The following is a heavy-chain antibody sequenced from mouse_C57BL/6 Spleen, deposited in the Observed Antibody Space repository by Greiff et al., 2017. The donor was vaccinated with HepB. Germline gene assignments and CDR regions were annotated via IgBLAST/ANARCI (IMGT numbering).Heavy chain of an antibody. CDR1: GYTFTDYY. J-gene: IGHJ2*01. D-gene: IGHD2-2*01. V-gene: IGHV1-26*01. CDR2: INPNNGGT. Sequence: EVQLQQSGPELVKPGASVKISCKASGYTFTDYYMNWVKQSHGKSLEWIGDINPNNGGTSYNQKFKGKATLTVDKSSSTAYMELRSLTSEDSAVYYCASLWFLFDYWGQGTNLTVSS. CDR3: ASLWFLFDY.